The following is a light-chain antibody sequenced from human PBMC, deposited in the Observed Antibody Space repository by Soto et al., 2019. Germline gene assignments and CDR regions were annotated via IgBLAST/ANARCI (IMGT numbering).Light chain of an antibody. Sequence: IQMTQSPYSLSASVGDRITITCRASQTIGTYLNWYQQVPGKAPKLLIYASSSLQTGVPSRFSSSGSGTHFTLIINSLQPEDFGTYYCQQSFNLPRTFGPGTRVETK. CDR3: QQSFNLPRT. V-gene: IGKV1-39*01. CDR2: ASS. J-gene: IGKJ1*01. CDR1: QTIGTY.